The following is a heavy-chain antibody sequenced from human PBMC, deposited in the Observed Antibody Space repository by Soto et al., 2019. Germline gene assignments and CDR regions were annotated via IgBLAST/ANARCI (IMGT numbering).Heavy chain of an antibody. D-gene: IGHD3-22*01. V-gene: IGHV3-11*01. CDR3: ARDTAFISSGLFNP. CDR1: GFTFSDYY. J-gene: IGHJ5*02. Sequence: GGSLRLSCAASGFTFSDYYMSWIRQAPGKGLEWISHISDSATTRYYADSVKGLFTISRDNARKSLFLNIKSLSAEDTAVYYCARDTAFISSGLFNPWGQGTLVTFSS. CDR2: ISDSATTR.